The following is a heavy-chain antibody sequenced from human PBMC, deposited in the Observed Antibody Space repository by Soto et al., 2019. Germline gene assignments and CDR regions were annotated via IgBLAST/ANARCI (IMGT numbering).Heavy chain of an antibody. CDR3: TRDRYYDFWSGYYGVTLGLESMDV. D-gene: IGHD3-3*01. V-gene: IGHV3-49*04. J-gene: IGHJ6*02. CDR2: IRSKAYGGTT. CDR1: GFTFGDYA. Sequence: GGSLRLSCTASGFTFGDYAMSWVRQAPGKGLEWVGFIRSKAYGGTTEYAASVKGRFTISRDDSKSIAYLQMNSLKTEDTAVYYCTRDRYYDFWSGYYGVTLGLESMDVCRQGTTVTVSS.